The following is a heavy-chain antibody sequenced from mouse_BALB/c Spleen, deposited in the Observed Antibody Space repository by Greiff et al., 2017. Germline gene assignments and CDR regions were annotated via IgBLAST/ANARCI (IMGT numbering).Heavy chain of an antibody. CDR3: SRSSMITTGAPYYYAMDF. CDR1: GFNIKDTY. CDR2: IDPANGNT. D-gene: IGHD2-4*01. V-gene: IGHV14-3*02. Sequence: EVQLQQSGAELVKPGASVKLSCTASGFNIKDTYMHWVKQRPEQGLEWIGRIDPANGNTKYDPKFQGKATITADTSSNTAYLQLSSLTSEDTAVYYCSRSSMITTGAPYYYAMDFWGQGTSVTGSA. J-gene: IGHJ4*01.